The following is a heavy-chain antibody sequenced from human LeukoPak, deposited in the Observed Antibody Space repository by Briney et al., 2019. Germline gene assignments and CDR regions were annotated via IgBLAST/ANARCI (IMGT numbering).Heavy chain of an antibody. CDR3: TSAPRTY. CDR2: ISYDGSNK. J-gene: IGHJ4*02. Sequence: GGSLRLSCAASGFTFSSYAMHWVRQAPGKGLEWVAVISYDGSNKYYADSVKGRFTISRDNSKNTLYLQMNSRRAEDTAVYYCTSAPRTYWGQGTLVTVSS. V-gene: IGHV3-30-3*01. CDR1: GFTFSSYA.